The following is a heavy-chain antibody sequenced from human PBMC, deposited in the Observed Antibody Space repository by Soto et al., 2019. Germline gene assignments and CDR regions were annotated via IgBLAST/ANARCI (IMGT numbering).Heavy chain of an antibody. CDR1: GYGFTSYA. D-gene: IGHD6-19*01. CDR2: INTINGNT. CDR3: ARAPDAYSTGWYLGETFDP. V-gene: IGHV1-3*04. J-gene: IGHJ3*01. Sequence: GASVKVSCKASGYGFTSYAVHWVRQAPGQRLEWMGWINTINGNTEYSQKFQDRVTITRDTSATTTYMEMSGLRSEDTAAYYCARAPDAYSTGWYLGETFDPWG.